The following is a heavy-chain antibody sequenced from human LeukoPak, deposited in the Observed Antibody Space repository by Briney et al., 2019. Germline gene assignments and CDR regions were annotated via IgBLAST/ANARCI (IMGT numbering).Heavy chain of an antibody. CDR1: GGSISSSSYY. CDR2: IYYSGST. J-gene: IGHJ3*02. V-gene: IGHV4-61*01. Sequence: PSETLSLTCTVSGGSISSSSYYWSWIRQPPGKGLEWIGYIYYSGSTNYNPSLKSRVTISVDTSKNQFSLKLSSVTAADTAVYYCARGSDYYDSSGARFDIWGQGTMVTVSS. D-gene: IGHD3-22*01. CDR3: ARGSDYYDSSGARFDI.